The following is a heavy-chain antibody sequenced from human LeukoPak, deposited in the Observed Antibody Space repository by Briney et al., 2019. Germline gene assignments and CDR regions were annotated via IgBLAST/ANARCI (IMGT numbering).Heavy chain of an antibody. V-gene: IGHV1-2*06. CDR3: ARGEDSAN. D-gene: IGHD4-11*01. CDR2: INPNTGST. CDR1: GYTFTDYY. Sequence: ASVKVSCKASGYTFTDYYMHWVRQAPGQGLEWMGRINPNTGSTNYAQRFQGRVTLTRDNYIDTAYMELKRLRSDDTAMYYCARGEDSANWGQGTLVIVSS. J-gene: IGHJ4*02.